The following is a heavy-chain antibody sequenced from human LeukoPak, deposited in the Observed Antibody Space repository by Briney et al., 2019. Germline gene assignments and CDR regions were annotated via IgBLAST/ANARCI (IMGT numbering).Heavy chain of an antibody. CDR3: ARAGYNDSGGDFDY. D-gene: IGHD3-22*01. V-gene: IGHV4-59*01. J-gene: IGHJ4*02. CDR1: GGSISSYY. CDR2: IYYSGST. Sequence: SETLSLTCTASGGSISSYYWSWIRQPPGKGLEWIGYIYYSGSTNYNPSLKSRVTISVDTSKNQFSLKLSSVTAADTAVYYCARAGYNDSGGDFDYCGQGTLVTVSS.